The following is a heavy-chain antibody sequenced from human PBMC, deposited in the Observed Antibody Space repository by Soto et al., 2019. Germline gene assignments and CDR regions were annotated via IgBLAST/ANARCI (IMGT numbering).Heavy chain of an antibody. CDR3: ARRPTYYYDSSGYYYSWFDP. CDR1: RYSFTSYW. J-gene: IGHJ5*02. Sequence: GESLKISCKGSRYSFTSYWIGWVRQMPGKGLEWMGIIYPGDSDTRYSPSFQGQVTISADKSISTAYLQWSSLKASDTAMYYCARRPTYYYDSSGYYYSWFDPWGQGTLVTVSS. CDR2: IYPGDSDT. V-gene: IGHV5-51*01. D-gene: IGHD3-22*01.